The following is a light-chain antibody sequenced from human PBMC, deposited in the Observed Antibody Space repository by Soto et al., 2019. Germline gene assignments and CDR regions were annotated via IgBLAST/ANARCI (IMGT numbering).Light chain of an antibody. CDR3: QQLNSYPIT. CDR1: QSISNW. Sequence: DIQMTQSTSSVSASVGDRVTITCLASQSISNWLDWYHQKPGTAPKLLIYAASTLQSGVPSRFSGSGSGTEFTLTISRLQPEDFATYYCQQLNSYPITFGQVTRLEIK. J-gene: IGKJ5*01. V-gene: IGKV1-9*01. CDR2: AAS.